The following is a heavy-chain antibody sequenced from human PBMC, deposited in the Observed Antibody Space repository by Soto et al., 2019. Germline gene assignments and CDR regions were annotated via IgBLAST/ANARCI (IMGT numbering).Heavy chain of an antibody. CDR3: AGLLRLYSSSENYYYYYGMDV. CDR2: INHSGST. V-gene: IGHV4-34*01. Sequence: TSETLSLTCAVYGGSFSGYYWSWIRQPPGKGLEWIGEINHSGSTNYNPSLKSRVTISVDTSKNQFSLKLSSVTAADTAVYYCAGLLRLYSSSENYYYYYGMDVWGQGTTVTVSS. J-gene: IGHJ6*02. CDR1: GGSFSGYY. D-gene: IGHD6-6*01.